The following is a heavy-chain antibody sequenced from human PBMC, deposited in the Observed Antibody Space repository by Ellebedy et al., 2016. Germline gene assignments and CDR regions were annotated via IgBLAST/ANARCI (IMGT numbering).Heavy chain of an antibody. CDR3: ARHKIAGLQYGTYYYDSSGYSEPARFDI. J-gene: IGHJ3*02. D-gene: IGHD3-22*01. V-gene: IGHV4-59*08. CDR2: IYYSGST. CDR1: GGSISSYY. Sequence: SETLSLXXTVSGGSISSYYWSWIRQPPGKGLEWIGYIYYSGSTNYNPSLKSRVTISVDTSKNQFSLKMSSVTAADTAVYYCARHKIAGLQYGTYYYDSSGYSEPARFDIWGQGTMVTVSS.